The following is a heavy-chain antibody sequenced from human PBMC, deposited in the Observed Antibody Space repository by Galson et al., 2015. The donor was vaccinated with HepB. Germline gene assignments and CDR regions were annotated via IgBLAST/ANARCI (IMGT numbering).Heavy chain of an antibody. V-gene: IGHV1-58*02. CDR2: IVVGSGNT. Sequence: SVKVSCKASGFTFTSSAMQWVRQARGQRLEWIGWIVVGSGNTNYAQKFQERVTITRDMSTSTAYMELSSLRSEDTAVYYCAASVVGGDWFDPWGQGTLVTVSS. CDR1: GFTFTSSA. J-gene: IGHJ5*02. D-gene: IGHD3-16*01. CDR3: AASVVGGDWFDP.